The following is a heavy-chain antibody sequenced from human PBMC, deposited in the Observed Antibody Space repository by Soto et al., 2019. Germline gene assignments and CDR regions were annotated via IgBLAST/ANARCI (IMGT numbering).Heavy chain of an antibody. CDR1: GGSISSSSYY. CDR2: VYYSGTT. V-gene: IGHV4-39*01. J-gene: IGHJ4*02. Sequence: QLQLQESGPGLVKPSETLSLTCTVSGGSISSSSYYWAWVRQPPGKGLEWIGSVYYSGTTYYNPSLKSRVTISEDTSKNPFSLRLSSVTAADTAVFYCARLIHCKTTSCYFDYWGPGTLVTVSS. CDR3: ARLIHCKTTSCYFDY. D-gene: IGHD2-2*01.